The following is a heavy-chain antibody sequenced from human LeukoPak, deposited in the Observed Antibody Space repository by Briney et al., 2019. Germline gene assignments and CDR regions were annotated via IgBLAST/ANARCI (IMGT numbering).Heavy chain of an antibody. D-gene: IGHD4-17*01. V-gene: IGHV3-30*18. CDR1: GFTLSTYG. CDR2: ISYDGSNK. CDR3: AKEEDYGAAGY. Sequence: GGSLRLSCAASGFTLSTYGMHWVRQAPGKGLEWVAVISYDGSNKYYADSVKGRFTISRDNSKNTLYLQMNSLRAEDTAVYYCAKEEDYGAAGYWGQGTLVTVSS. J-gene: IGHJ4*02.